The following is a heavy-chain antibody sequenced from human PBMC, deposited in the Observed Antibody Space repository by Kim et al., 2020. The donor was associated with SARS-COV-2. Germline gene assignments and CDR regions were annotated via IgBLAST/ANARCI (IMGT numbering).Heavy chain of an antibody. Sequence: ASVKVSCKASGYTFSTYYIHWVRQAPGQGLEWMGIINPSGGSTNFAQKFQGRVTMTRDTSTSTVYMELSSLISEDTAVYYCTRDALYGSGTGEDYYYSGMDVWGQGTTVTVSS. CDR3: TRDALYGSGTGEDYYYSGMDV. J-gene: IGHJ6*02. V-gene: IGHV1-46*01. CDR1: GYTFSTYY. CDR2: INPSGGST. D-gene: IGHD3-10*01.